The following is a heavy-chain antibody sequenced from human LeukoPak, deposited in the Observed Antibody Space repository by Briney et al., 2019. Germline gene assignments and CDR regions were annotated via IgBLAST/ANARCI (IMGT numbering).Heavy chain of an antibody. CDR3: AGDYFDTNMGFDP. V-gene: IGHV4-39*01. Sequence: SETLSLTCTVSGGPITSTSYYWGWIRQSPGKGLEWIGSIYFRGNTYYNPSLKSRVTISVDTSKNQFSLKMTSVTAADTSVHYCAGDYFDTNMGFDPWGQGTLVTVSS. CDR2: IYFRGNT. D-gene: IGHD3-9*01. CDR1: GGPITSTSYY. J-gene: IGHJ5*02.